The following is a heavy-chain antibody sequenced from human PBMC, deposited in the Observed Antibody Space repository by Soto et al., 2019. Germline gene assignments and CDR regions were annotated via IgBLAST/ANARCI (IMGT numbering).Heavy chain of an antibody. J-gene: IGHJ3*02. Sequence: QVQLQESGPGLVKPSQTLSLTCTVSGGSISSGGDYWSCIRQHPGKGLEWIGYIYYSGSTYYNPSVKSRVTISVDTSKNQFSLKLSSVTAADTAVYYCARVVTRSDAFDIWGQRTMVTVSS. CDR1: GGSISSGGDY. CDR3: ARVVTRSDAFDI. V-gene: IGHV4-31*03. D-gene: IGHD2-21*02. CDR2: IYYSGST.